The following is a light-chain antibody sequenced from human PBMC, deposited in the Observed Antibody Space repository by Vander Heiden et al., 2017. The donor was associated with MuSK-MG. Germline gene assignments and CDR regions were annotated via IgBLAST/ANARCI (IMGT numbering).Light chain of an antibody. CDR2: DVS. CDR3: SSYTSSSTFAV. CDR1: SSDVGGYNY. V-gene: IGLV2-14*01. Sequence: QSALTQPASVSGSPGQSITISCTGTSSDVGGYNYVSWYQQHPGKAPKLMIYDVSNRPSGVSNRFSGSKSGNTASLTISGLQAEDEADYYCSSYTSSSTFAVFGGGTQLTVI. J-gene: IGLJ7*01.